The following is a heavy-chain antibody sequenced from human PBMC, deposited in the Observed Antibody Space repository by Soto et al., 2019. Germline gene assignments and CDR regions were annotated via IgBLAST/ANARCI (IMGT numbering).Heavy chain of an antibody. CDR1: GFTFSSYG. V-gene: IGHV3-30*18. CDR3: AKESRDYYFDY. CDR2: ISYDGSNK. J-gene: IGHJ4*02. Sequence: QVQLVESGGGVVQPGRSLRLSCAASGFTFSSYGMHWVRQAPGKGLEWVAVISYDGSNKYYADSVKGRFTISRDNSKNTLYLQMNSLRAEDTAVYYCAKESRDYYFDYWGQGTLFTVSS.